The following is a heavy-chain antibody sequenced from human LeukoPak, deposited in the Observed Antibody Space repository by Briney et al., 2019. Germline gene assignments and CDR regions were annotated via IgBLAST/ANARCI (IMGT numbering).Heavy chain of an antibody. Sequence: SETLSLTCTVSGGSISSYNWSWVRQPPGKGLEWIGYIYNSGSTNYNPSLKSRVTISVDTSKNQFSLKLSSVTAADTAVYYCRQDGSGSSFNEFDPWGQGTLVTVSS. CDR2: IYNSGST. CDR3: RQDGSGSSFNEFDP. J-gene: IGHJ5*02. D-gene: IGHD1-26*01. CDR1: GGSISSYN. V-gene: IGHV4-59*01.